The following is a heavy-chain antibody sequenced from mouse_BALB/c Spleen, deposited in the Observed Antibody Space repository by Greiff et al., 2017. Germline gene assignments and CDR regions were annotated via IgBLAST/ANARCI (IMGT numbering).Heavy chain of an antibody. CDR2: ISSGSSTI. CDR3: ARSGVGGSYYAMDY. Sequence: EVQVVESGGGLVQPGGSRKLSCAASGFTFSSFGMHWVRQAPEKGLEWVAYISSGSSTIYYADTVKGRFTISRDNPKNTLFLQMTSLRSEDTAMYYCARSGVGGSYYAMDYWGQGTSVTVSS. V-gene: IGHV5-17*02. D-gene: IGHD1-1*01. J-gene: IGHJ4*01. CDR1: GFTFSSFG.